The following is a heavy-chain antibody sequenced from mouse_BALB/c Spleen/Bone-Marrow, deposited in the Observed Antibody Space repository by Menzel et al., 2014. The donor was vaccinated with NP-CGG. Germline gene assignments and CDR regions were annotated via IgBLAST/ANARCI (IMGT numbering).Heavy chain of an antibody. Sequence: QVQLQQSGPGLVAPSQSLSIPCTITGFSLTSYGVHWVRQPPGKGLEWLTVIWNDGSTTYNSALKSRLTISKDNSKSQVFLKMNSLQTDDTGMYYCAKHGGGYFDYWGQGTSLIVSS. CDR2: IWNDGST. CDR3: AKHGGGYFDY. V-gene: IGHV2-6-1*01. CDR1: GFSLTSYG. J-gene: IGHJ2*02.